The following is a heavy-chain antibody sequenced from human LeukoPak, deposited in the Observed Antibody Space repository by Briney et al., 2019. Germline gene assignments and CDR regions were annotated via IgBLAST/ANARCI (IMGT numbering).Heavy chain of an antibody. J-gene: IGHJ4*02. CDR1: GFTFSSYA. V-gene: IGHV3-30-3*01. Sequence: PGRSLRLSCAASGFTFSSYAMHWVRQAPGKGLEWVAVISYDGSNKYYADSVKGRFTISRDNSKNTLYPQMNSLRAEDTAVYYCARADSSGYYGQIDYWGQGTLVTVSS. CDR2: ISYDGSNK. CDR3: ARADSSGYYGQIDY. D-gene: IGHD3-22*01.